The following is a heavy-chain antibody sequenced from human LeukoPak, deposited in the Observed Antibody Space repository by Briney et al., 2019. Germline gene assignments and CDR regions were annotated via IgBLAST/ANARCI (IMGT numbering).Heavy chain of an antibody. V-gene: IGHV1-69*05. Sequence: SLTVSCKASGGTFSSYAFSWVRQAPGQGLEWMGEIFSIFSTANNPQKLQGSVTIVTDDSKHSSYKELCRPSSEDTAVYYCARGDYYDRIIPQRHQYYFADGSQGTLVTVSS. J-gene: IGHJ4*02. D-gene: IGHD3-22*01. CDR2: IFSIFSTA. CDR1: GGTFSSYA. CDR3: ARGDYYDRIIPQRHQYYFAD.